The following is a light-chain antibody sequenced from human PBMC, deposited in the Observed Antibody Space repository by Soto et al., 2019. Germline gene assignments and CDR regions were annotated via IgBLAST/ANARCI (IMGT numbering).Light chain of an antibody. CDR3: MRGAQWPHT. J-gene: IGKJ3*01. CDR1: QSLVYSDGNTY. Sequence: DIVMTQSPLSLPVTLGQPASISCRTSQSLVYSDGNTYLSWIQQRPGESPRRLVYKFSKRYSGVPGRFSCSESGTEFTMKTSRVEAEDVGVYCCMRGAQWPHTFGPGTKVDIK. V-gene: IGKV2-30*01. CDR2: KFS.